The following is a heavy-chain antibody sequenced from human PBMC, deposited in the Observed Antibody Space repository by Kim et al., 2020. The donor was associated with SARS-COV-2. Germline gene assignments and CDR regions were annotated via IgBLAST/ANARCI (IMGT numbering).Heavy chain of an antibody. CDR2: ISYDGSNK. CDR3: AKDHYGDYFDY. D-gene: IGHD4-17*01. J-gene: IGHJ4*02. V-gene: IGHV3-30*18. CDR1: GFTFSSYG. Sequence: GWSLRLSCAASGFTFSSYGMHWVRQAPGKGLEWVAVISYDGSNKYYADSVKGRFTISRDNSKNTLYLQMNSLRAEDTAVYYCAKDHYGDYFDYWGQGTLV.